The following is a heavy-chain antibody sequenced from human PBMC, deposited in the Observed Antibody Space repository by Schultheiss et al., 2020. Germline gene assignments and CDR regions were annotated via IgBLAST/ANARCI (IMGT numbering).Heavy chain of an antibody. CDR1: GGSISSYY. CDR3: AREFDSSGWYRGWFDP. CDR2: IYTSGST. Sequence: SETLSLTCTVSGGSISSYYWSWIRQPAGKGLEWIGRIYTSGSTNYNPSLKSRVTMSVDTSKNQFSLKLSSVTAADTAVYYCAREFDSSGWYRGWFDPWGQGTLVTVSS. J-gene: IGHJ5*02. D-gene: IGHD6-19*01. V-gene: IGHV4-4*07.